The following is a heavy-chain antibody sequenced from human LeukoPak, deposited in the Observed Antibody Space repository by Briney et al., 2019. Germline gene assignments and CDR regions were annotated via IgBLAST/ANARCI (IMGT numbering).Heavy chain of an antibody. CDR3: ARISGRYCHEY. CDR2: IRGSSTYT. CDR1: GFTFSDYY. V-gene: IGHV3-11*03. D-gene: IGHD1-26*01. Sequence: PGGSLRLSCAASGFTFSDYYMSWIRQAPGRGLEWVSYIRGSSTYTNYADSVKGRFTISRDNAKNSLYLQMNSLRAEDTAVYYCARISGRYCHEYWGQGTLVTVSS. J-gene: IGHJ4*02.